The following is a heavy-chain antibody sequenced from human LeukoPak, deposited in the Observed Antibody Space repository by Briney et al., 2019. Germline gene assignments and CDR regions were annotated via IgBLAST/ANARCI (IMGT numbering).Heavy chain of an antibody. CDR3: ARGGYGHNMDV. CDR2: IKNAGSDT. V-gene: IGHV3-74*01. J-gene: IGHJ6*03. D-gene: IGHD3-10*01. Sequence: GGSLRLSCVGSGFIFSHYYMYWVRQAPGKGLVWVSRIKNAGSDTIYADSVKGRFTISRDNAKNTVYLQMNSLRAEDTAVYYCARGGYGHNMDVWGEGTTVTVSS. CDR1: GFIFSHYY.